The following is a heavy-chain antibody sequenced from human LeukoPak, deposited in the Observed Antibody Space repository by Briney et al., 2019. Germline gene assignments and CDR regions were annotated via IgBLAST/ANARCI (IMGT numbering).Heavy chain of an antibody. J-gene: IGHJ4*02. D-gene: IGHD3-10*01. V-gene: IGHV3-30*18. Sequence: GGSLRLSCVASGFTFSVYDIHWVRQAPGKGLEWVGGISYNGNHIYYGESVRGRFSISRDNSKNTLYLQMNSLTAEDTAVYYCANGRRSFGELLPEFDYWGQGTLVTVSS. CDR2: ISYNGNHI. CDR1: GFTFSVYD. CDR3: ANGRRSFGELLPEFDY.